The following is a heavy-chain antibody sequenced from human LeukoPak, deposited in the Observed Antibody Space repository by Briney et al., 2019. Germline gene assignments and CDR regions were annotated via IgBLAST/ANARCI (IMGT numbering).Heavy chain of an antibody. CDR1: GGTFSSYA. V-gene: IGHV1-69*04. J-gene: IGHJ4*02. D-gene: IGHD1-26*01. CDR2: IIPIFGIA. CDR3: AVYSGSDYTRLDY. Sequence: SVKVSYKASGGTFSSYAISWVRQAPGQGLEWMGRIIPIFGIANYAQKFQGRVTITADKSTSTAYMELSSLRSEDTAVYYCAVYSGSDYTRLDYWGQGTLVTVSS.